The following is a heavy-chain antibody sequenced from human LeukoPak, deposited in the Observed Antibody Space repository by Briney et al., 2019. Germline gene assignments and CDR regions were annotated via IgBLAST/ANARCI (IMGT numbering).Heavy chain of an antibody. Sequence: ASVKVSCKASGGTFSNYAFTWVRQAPGQGLEWMGIINPSGGSTSYAQKFQGRVTMTRDTSTSTVYMELSSLRSEDTAVYYCARGGGGSPKWPPYYFDYWGQGTLVTVSS. D-gene: IGHD2-15*01. CDR3: ARGGGGSPKWPPYYFDY. J-gene: IGHJ4*02. V-gene: IGHV1-46*01. CDR2: INPSGGST. CDR1: GGTFSNYA.